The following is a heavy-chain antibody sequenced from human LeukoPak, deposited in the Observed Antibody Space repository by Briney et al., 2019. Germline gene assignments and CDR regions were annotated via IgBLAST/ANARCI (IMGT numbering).Heavy chain of an antibody. D-gene: IGHD5-18*01. CDR1: GYIFTSYG. Sequence: ASVKVSCKASGYIFTSYGINWVRQAPGQGLEWMGWISGHNGNTNYAQKLQGRVTMTTDTSTSTAYMELRSLRSDDTAVYYCARSPAGLLDYWGQGTLVTVSS. CDR3: ARSPAGLLDY. V-gene: IGHV1-18*01. CDR2: ISGHNGNT. J-gene: IGHJ4*02.